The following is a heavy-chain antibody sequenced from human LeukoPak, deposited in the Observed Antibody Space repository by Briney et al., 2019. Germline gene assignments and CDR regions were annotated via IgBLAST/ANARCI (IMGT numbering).Heavy chain of an antibody. Sequence: SETLSLTCTVSGGSISSGGYYWSWIRQPPGKGLEWIGEIYHSGSTNYNPSLKSRVTISVDKSKNQFSLKLSSVTAADTAVYYCARDIKQWLGADWFDPWGQGTLVTVSS. CDR1: GGSISSGGYY. D-gene: IGHD6-19*01. V-gene: IGHV4-61*08. CDR3: ARDIKQWLGADWFDP. J-gene: IGHJ5*02. CDR2: IYHSGST.